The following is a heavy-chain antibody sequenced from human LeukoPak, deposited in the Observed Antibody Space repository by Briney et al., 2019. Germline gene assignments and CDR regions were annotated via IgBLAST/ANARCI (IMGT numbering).Heavy chain of an antibody. J-gene: IGHJ6*02. CDR2: TYYRSKWYN. CDR3: ARASNNHYFHRYDLDV. Sequence: SQTLSLTCAISGDSVSSVNAAWNWIRQSPSGGLEWLGTTYYRSKWYNDYAVSVKGRMTINPDTSKNQFSLQLNSVTPEDTAVYYCARASNNHYFHRYDLDVWGQGTTVTVSS. V-gene: IGHV6-1*01. D-gene: IGHD2/OR15-2a*01. CDR1: GDSVSSVNAA.